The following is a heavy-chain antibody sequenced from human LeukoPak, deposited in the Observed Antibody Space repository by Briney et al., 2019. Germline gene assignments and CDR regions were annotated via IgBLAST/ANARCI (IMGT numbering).Heavy chain of an antibody. CDR2: ISSTSNYI. Sequence: PGGSLRLSCAASGFTFSSCSMNWVRQAPGTGLEWVSSISSTSNYIFYADSVKGRFTISRDNAKNSLYLQMNSLRAEDTAVYYCARDQSRGDYWGQGTLVTVSS. CDR3: ARDQSRGDY. J-gene: IGHJ4*02. D-gene: IGHD3-16*01. V-gene: IGHV3-21*01. CDR1: GFTFSSCS.